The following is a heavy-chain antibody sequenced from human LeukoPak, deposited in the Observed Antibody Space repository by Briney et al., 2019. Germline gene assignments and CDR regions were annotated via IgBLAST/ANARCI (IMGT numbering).Heavy chain of an antibody. CDR1: GGSFSGYY. CDR3: ARGVSRGYSYGYGY. Sequence: SETLSLTCAVYGGSFSGYYWSWIRRPPGKGLEWIGYIFYTGSTYYNPSLKSRVTISVDTSKNQFSLKLSSVTAADTAVYYCARGVSRGYSYGYGYWGQGTLVTVSS. D-gene: IGHD5-18*01. V-gene: IGHV4-34*01. CDR2: IFYTGST. J-gene: IGHJ4*02.